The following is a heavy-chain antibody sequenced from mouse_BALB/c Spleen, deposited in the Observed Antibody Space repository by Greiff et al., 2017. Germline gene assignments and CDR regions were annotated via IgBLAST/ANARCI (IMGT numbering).Heavy chain of an antibody. V-gene: IGHV5-17*02. Sequence: EVQRVESGGGLVQPGGSRKLSCAASGFTFSSFGMHWVRQAPEKGLEWVAYISSGSSTIYYADTVKGRFTISRDNPKNTLFLQMTSLRSEDTAMYYCARAMDDSDYFDYWGQGTTLTVSS. CDR3: ARAMDDSDYFDY. CDR2: ISSGSSTI. CDR1: GFTFSSFG. D-gene: IGHD1-1*02. J-gene: IGHJ2*01.